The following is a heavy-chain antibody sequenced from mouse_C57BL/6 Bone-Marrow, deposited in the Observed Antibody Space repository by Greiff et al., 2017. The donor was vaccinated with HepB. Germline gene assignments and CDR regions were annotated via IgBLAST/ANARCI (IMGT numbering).Heavy chain of an antibody. CDR2: ILPRSGST. V-gene: IGHV1-9*01. D-gene: IGHD1-1*01. CDR1: GYTFTGYW. Sequence: QVQLQQSGAELMKPGASVKLSCKATGYTFTGYWIEWVKQRPGHGLEWIGEILPRSGSTNYNEKFKGKATFTADTSSNTAYMQLSSLTTEDSAIYYCARRSSIYYGSSHWYFDVWGTGTTVTVSS. J-gene: IGHJ1*03. CDR3: ARRSSIYYGSSHWYFDV.